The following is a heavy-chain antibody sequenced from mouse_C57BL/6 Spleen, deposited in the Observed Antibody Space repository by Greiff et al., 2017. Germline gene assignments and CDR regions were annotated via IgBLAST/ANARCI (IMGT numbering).Heavy chain of an antibody. D-gene: IGHD3-2*02. CDR2: IDPSDSYT. Sequence: QVQLKQPGAELVKPGASVKLSCKASGYTFTSYWMQWVKQRPGQGLEWIGEIDPSDSYTNYKQKFKGKATLTVDTSSSTAYMQLSSLTSEDSAVYYCARQLRLRYYAMDYWGQGTSVTVSS. V-gene: IGHV1-50*01. CDR1: GYTFTSYW. CDR3: ARQLRLRYYAMDY. J-gene: IGHJ4*01.